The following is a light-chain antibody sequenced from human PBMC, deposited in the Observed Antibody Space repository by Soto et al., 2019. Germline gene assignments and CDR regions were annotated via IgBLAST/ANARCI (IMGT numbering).Light chain of an antibody. CDR1: QSISSY. V-gene: IGKV1-39*01. J-gene: IGKJ1*01. CDR2: AAS. CDR3: QQRYSTPWT. Sequence: DIQMTQSPSSLSASVGDRVTITCRASQSISSYLNWYQQKPGKAPKLLIYAASSLQSGVPSRSSGSGSGTDFTLTISSLQPEDFATYYCQQRYSTPWTFGQGTKVEIK.